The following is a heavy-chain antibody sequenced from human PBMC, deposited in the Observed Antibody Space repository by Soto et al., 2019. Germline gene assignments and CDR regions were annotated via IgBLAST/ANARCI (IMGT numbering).Heavy chain of an antibody. D-gene: IGHD3-10*01. J-gene: IGHJ6*02. Sequence: QVQLQESGPGLVQPSGTLSLTCAVSGGSISSTNWWSWVRLSPGKGLEWIGEIYHNGSPDYNPSLKSRVTISVDKSKNHVFLKLTSVTAADTAMYFCGRWLGTSYGMDVWGQGTAVNVSS. V-gene: IGHV4-4*02. CDR3: GRWLGTSYGMDV. CDR2: IYHNGSP. CDR1: GGSISSTNW.